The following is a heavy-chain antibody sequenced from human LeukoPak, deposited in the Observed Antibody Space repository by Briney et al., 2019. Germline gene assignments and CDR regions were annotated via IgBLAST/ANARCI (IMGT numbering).Heavy chain of an antibody. CDR3: RREDPIS. CDR1: GFTFSSYW. V-gene: IGHV3-74*01. J-gene: IGHJ5*02. CDR2: INSDGSST. Sequence: GGSLRLSCAASGFTFSSYWMHWVRQAPGEGLFWVSRINSDGSSTTYADSVKGRFTISRDNAKNTLYLQMNSLTAEDTAVYYCRREDPISWGQGTLVTVSS.